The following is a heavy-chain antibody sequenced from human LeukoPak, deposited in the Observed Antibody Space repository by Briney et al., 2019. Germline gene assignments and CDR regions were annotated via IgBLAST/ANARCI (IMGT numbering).Heavy chain of an antibody. D-gene: IGHD3-10*01. V-gene: IGHV4-39*07. CDR1: GGSISSSSYY. Sequence: KSSETLSLTCTVSGGSISSSSYYWGWIRQPPGKGLEWIGSIYYSGSTYYNPSLKSRVTISVDTSKNQFSLKLTSVTAADTAVYYCARVAYGSGSRLIDCWGQGTLVTISS. J-gene: IGHJ4*02. CDR2: IYYSGST. CDR3: ARVAYGSGSRLIDC.